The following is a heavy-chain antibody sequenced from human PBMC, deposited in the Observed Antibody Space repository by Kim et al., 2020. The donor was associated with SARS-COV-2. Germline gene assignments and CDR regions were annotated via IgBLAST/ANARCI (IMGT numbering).Heavy chain of an antibody. CDR1: GYSFTSYW. J-gene: IGHJ6*02. D-gene: IGHD5-12*01. Sequence: GESLKISCKGSGYSFTSYWIGWVRQMPGKGLEWMGIIYPGDSDTRYSPSFQGQVTISADKSISTAYLQWSSLKPSDTAMYYCARSFKDSGYAGDYYYYYGMDVWGQGTTVTVSS. CDR3: ARSFKDSGYAGDYYYYYGMDV. V-gene: IGHV5-51*01. CDR2: IYPGDSDT.